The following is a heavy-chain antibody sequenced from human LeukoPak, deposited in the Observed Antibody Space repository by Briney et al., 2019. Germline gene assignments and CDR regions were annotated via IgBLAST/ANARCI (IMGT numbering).Heavy chain of an antibody. V-gene: IGHV4-59*08. J-gene: IGHJ3*02. CDR2: IYHIGST. Sequence: SETLSLTCTVSGGSISSDYWSWIRQPPGKGLEWIAYIYHIGSTDYNPSLKSRVTISIDTSKNQFSLRLSSVTAADTAVYYCARHDIVSRAFDIWGQGTMVTVSS. CDR1: GGSISSDY. CDR3: ARHDIVSRAFDI. D-gene: IGHD5-12*01.